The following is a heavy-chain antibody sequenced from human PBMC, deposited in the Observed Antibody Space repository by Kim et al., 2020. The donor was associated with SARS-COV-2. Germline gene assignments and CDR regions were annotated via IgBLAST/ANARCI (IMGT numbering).Heavy chain of an antibody. CDR1: GGTFSSYA. Sequence: SVKVSCKASGGTFSSYAISWVRQAPGQGLEWMGGIIPIFGTANYAQKFQGRVTITADESTSTAYMELSSLRSEDTAVYYCARALGYCSSTSCPPYGMDVWGQGTTVTVSS. CDR3: ARALGYCSSTSCPPYGMDV. CDR2: IIPIFGTA. J-gene: IGHJ6*02. V-gene: IGHV1-69*13. D-gene: IGHD2-2*01.